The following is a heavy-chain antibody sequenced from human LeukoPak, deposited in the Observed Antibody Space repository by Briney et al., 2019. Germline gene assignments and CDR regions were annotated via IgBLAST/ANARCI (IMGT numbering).Heavy chain of an antibody. CDR3: ARDSAGWLQLGYYFDY. V-gene: IGHV1-2*02. D-gene: IGHD5-24*01. CDR2: INPNSGGT. CDR1: GYTFTGYY. Sequence: ASVKVSCKASGYTFTGYYMHCVRQAPGQGLEWMGWINPNSGGTNYAQKFQGRVTMTRDTSISTAYMELSRLRSDDTAVYYCARDSAGWLQLGYYFDYWGQGTLVTVSS. J-gene: IGHJ4*02.